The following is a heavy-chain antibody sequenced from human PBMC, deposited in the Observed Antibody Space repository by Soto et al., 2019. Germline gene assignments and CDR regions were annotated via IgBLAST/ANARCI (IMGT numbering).Heavy chain of an antibody. Sequence: GASVKVSCKASGGTFSSYAISWVRQAPGQGLEWMGGIIPIFGTANYAQKFQGRVTITADESTSTAYMELSSLRSEDTAVYYCARAVYSSTYYYYYYGMDVWGQGTTVTVSS. J-gene: IGHJ6*02. CDR3: ARAVYSSTYYYYYYGMDV. D-gene: IGHD6-13*01. CDR2: IIPIFGTA. CDR1: GGTFSSYA. V-gene: IGHV1-69*13.